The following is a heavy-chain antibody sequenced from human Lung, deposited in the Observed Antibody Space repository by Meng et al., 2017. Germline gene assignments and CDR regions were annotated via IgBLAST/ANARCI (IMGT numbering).Heavy chain of an antibody. CDR3: AVMGLYGDYDNWYFDL. J-gene: IGHJ2*01. D-gene: IGHD4-17*01. V-gene: IGHV1-18*01. Sequence: QVQLGQSGAEVKKPGASVKVSCKASGYTFIRYGISWVRQAPGQGLEWMGWISTYNGNTNYAQKFQGRVTMTTDTSTSTAYMELRSLRSDDTAVYYCAVMGLYGDYDNWYFDLWGRGTLVTVSS. CDR2: ISTYNGNT. CDR1: GYTFIRYG.